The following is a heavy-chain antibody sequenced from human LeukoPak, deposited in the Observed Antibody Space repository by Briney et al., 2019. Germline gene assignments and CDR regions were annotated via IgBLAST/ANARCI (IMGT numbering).Heavy chain of an antibody. Sequence: SQTLSLTCAISGDSVSSDSAAWNWIRQSPSRGLEWLARTYFRSKWYYDYALAVKGRITINPDTSKNQFSLQLSSVTPEDTAVYFCARDPVGGSTIFDSWGQGTLVTVSS. CDR3: ARDPVGGSTIFDS. D-gene: IGHD1-26*01. V-gene: IGHV6-1*01. CDR1: GDSVSSDSAA. CDR2: TYFRSKWYY. J-gene: IGHJ4*02.